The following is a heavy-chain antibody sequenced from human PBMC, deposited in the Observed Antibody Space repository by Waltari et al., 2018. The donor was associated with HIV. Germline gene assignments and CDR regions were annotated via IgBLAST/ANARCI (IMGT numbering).Heavy chain of an antibody. D-gene: IGHD3-22*01. V-gene: IGHV3-30-3*01. Sequence: QVQLVESGGGVVQPGRSLRLSCAASGFTFSSYAMHWVRQAPGKGLAWVAVRSYDGSNKYYADSVKGRFTISRDNSKNTLYLQMNSLRAEDTAVYYCARDPYYYDTTYGMDVWGQGTTVTVSS. J-gene: IGHJ6*02. CDR3: ARDPYYYDTTYGMDV. CDR2: RSYDGSNK. CDR1: GFTFSSYA.